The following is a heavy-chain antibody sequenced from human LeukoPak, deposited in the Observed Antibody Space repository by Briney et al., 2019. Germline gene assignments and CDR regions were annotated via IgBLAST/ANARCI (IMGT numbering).Heavy chain of an antibody. CDR3: ARDLTGDYAVFDY. D-gene: IGHD4-17*01. Sequence: SVKVSCKASGYTFTSYGISWVRQAPGQGLEWMGGIIPIFGTANYAQKFQGRVTITADESTSTAYMELSSLRSEDTAVYYCARDLTGDYAVFDYWGQGTLVTVSS. J-gene: IGHJ4*02. CDR2: IIPIFGTA. CDR1: GYTFTSYG. V-gene: IGHV1-69*13.